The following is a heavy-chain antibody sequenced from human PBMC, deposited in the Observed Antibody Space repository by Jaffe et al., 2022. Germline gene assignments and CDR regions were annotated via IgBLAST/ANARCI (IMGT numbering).Heavy chain of an antibody. Sequence: QVQLVQSGSELKKPGASVKVSCKASGYTFTSYAMNWVRQAPGQGLEWMGWINTNTGNPTYAQGFTGRFVFSLDTSVSTAYLQISSLKAEDTAVYYCARADLLWFREFSYPDAFDIWGQGTMVTVSS. J-gene: IGHJ3*02. CDR1: GYTFTSYA. CDR3: ARADLLWFREFSYPDAFDI. D-gene: IGHD3-10*01. CDR2: INTNTGNP. V-gene: IGHV7-4-1*02.